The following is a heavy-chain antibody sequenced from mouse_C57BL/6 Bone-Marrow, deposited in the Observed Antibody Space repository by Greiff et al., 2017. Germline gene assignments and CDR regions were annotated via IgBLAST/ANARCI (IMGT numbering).Heavy chain of an antibody. D-gene: IGHD2-10*01. CDR2: ISGGGGNT. V-gene: IGHV5-9*01. CDR3: ASPYYGNFDY. Sequence: DVHLVESGGGLVKPGGSLKLSCAASGFTFSSYTMSWVRQTPEKRLEWVATISGGGGNTYYPDSVKGRFTISRDNAKNTLYLQMSSLRSEDTALYYCASPYYGNFDYWGQGTTLTVSS. CDR1: GFTFSSYT. J-gene: IGHJ2*01.